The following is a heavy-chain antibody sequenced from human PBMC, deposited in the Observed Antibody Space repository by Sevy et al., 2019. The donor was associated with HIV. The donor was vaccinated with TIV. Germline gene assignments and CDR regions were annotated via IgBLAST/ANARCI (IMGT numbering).Heavy chain of an antibody. CDR3: ARDSQNSVVVPAATINYYYSYYMDV. CDR1: GFTFSSYW. J-gene: IGHJ6*03. D-gene: IGHD2-2*01. CDR2: IKQDGSER. Sequence: GGSLRLSCAASGFTFSSYWMSWVRQAPGKGLEWVANIKQDGSERYYEDSVKGRFTISRDNTKNSLYLQMNSLRVEDSAVYYCARDSQNSVVVPAATINYYYSYYMDVWGKGTTVTVSS. V-gene: IGHV3-7*01.